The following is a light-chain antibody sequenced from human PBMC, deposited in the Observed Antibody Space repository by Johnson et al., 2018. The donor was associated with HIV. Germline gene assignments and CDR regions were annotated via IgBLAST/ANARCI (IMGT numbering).Light chain of an antibody. J-gene: IGLJ1*01. CDR2: DNN. V-gene: IGLV1-51*01. CDR1: SSNIGNNY. CDR3: GTWDSSLSAYV. Sequence: QSVLTQPPSVSAAPGQKVTISCSGSSSNIGNNYVSWYQQLPGTAPKLLIYDNNKRPSGVPDRFSGSKSGTSASLAISGLQVDDEADYYCGTWDSSLSAYVFGTGTKVTVL.